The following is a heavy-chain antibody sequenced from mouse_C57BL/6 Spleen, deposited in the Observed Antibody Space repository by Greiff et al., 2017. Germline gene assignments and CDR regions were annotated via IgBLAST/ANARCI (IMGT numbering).Heavy chain of an antibody. CDR3: ARGPWAGSGAMDY. Sequence: EVHLVESGPGLVKPSQSLSLTCSVTGYSITSGYYWNWIRQFPGNKLEWMGYISYDGSNNYNPSLKNRISITRDTSKNQFFLKLNSVTTEDTATYYCARGPWAGSGAMDYWGQGTSVTVSS. V-gene: IGHV3-6*01. J-gene: IGHJ4*01. CDR1: GYSITSGYY. CDR2: ISYDGSN. D-gene: IGHD3-3*01.